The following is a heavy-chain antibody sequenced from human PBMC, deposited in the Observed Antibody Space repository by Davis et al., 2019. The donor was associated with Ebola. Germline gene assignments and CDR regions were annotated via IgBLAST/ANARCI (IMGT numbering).Heavy chain of an antibody. CDR3: ASGALYGDYIDY. V-gene: IGHV4-59*08. CDR1: GGSFSGYY. Sequence: MPSETLSLTCAVYGGSFSGYYWSWIRQPPGKGLEWIGYIYYSGSTNYNPSLKSRVTISVDTSKNQFSLKLSSVTAADTAVYYCASGALYGDYIDYWGQGTLVTVSS. J-gene: IGHJ4*02. D-gene: IGHD4-17*01. CDR2: IYYSGST.